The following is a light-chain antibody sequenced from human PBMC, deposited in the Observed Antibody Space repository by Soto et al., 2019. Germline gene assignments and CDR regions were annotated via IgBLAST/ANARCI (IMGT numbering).Light chain of an antibody. V-gene: IGKV3-15*01. CDR2: GAS. J-gene: IGKJ1*01. CDR3: QQYNNGWT. CDR1: QSVSNN. Sequence: EIVMTQSPATLSVSPGERATLSCRASQSVSNNLAWYQKKPGQAPRLLSYGASTRATGIPARFSGRASGTEFTRTISSLQSEDFAFYYCQQYNNGWTFGQGTRVDIK.